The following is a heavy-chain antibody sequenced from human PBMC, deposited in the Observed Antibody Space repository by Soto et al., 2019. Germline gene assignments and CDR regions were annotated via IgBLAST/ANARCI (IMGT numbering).Heavy chain of an antibody. CDR2: ISYDGSNK. J-gene: IGHJ4*02. CDR3: AKDQARITFGGVIAYYFDY. CDR1: GFTFSSYG. D-gene: IGHD3-16*02. Sequence: PVGSLRLSCAASGFTFSSYGMHWVRQAPGKGLEWVAVISYDGSNKYYADSVKGRFTISRDNSKNTLYLQMNSLRAEDTAVYYCAKDQARITFGGVIAYYFDYWGQGTLVTVSS. V-gene: IGHV3-30*18.